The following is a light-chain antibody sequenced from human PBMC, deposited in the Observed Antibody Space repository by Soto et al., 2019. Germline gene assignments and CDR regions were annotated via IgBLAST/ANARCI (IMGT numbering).Light chain of an antibody. Sequence: QSALTQPPSASGSPGQSVTISCTGTSSDLGDFYYVSWYQQHPGQVPKLMIYEVTKRPSGVPDRFSGSKSGNTASLTVSGLQAEDEADYYCGSRIGGTSVVFGGGTQLTVL. CDR3: GSRIGGTSVV. J-gene: IGLJ2*01. CDR1: SSDLGDFYY. V-gene: IGLV2-8*01. CDR2: EVT.